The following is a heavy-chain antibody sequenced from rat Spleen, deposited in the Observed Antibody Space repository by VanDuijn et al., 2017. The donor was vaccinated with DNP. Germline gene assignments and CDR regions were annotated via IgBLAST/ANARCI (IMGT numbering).Heavy chain of an antibody. CDR3: VRHDYPYYFDY. CDR2: ISSSSSYI. D-gene: IGHD1-7*01. J-gene: IGHJ2*01. V-gene: IGHV5-34*01. CDR1: GFTFDNYG. Sequence: EVQLVESGGGLVQPGRSLKLSCLASGFTFDNYGMNWIRQAPGKGLEWVASISSSSSYIYYADTVKGRFTISRENAKNTLYLQMTSLRSEDTALYYCVRHDYPYYFDYWGQGVMVTVSS.